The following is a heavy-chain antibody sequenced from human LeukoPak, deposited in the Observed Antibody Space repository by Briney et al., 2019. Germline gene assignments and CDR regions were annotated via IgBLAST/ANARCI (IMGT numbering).Heavy chain of an antibody. V-gene: IGHV4-38-2*02. CDR2: IYHSGST. CDR1: GYSISSGYY. Sequence: SKTLSLTCTVSGYSISSGYYWGWIRQPPGKGLEWIGSIYHSGSTYYNPSLKSRVTISVDTSKNQFSLKLSSVTAADTAVYYCARDTTHAPHYYDSSGYYGNWFDPWGQGTLVTVSS. D-gene: IGHD3-22*01. CDR3: ARDTTHAPHYYDSSGYYGNWFDP. J-gene: IGHJ5*02.